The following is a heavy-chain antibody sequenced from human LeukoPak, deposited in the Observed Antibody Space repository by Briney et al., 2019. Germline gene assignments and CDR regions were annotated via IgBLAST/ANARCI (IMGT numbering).Heavy chain of an antibody. V-gene: IGHV3-30-3*01. D-gene: IGHD6-13*01. CDR1: GFTFSSYA. CDR2: ISYDGSNK. Sequence: GRSLRLSCAASGFTFSSYAMHWVRQAPGKGLEWVAVISYDGSNKYYADSVKGRFTISRDNSKNTLYLQMNSLRAEDSAVYYCARDRSGYSSSWYSQFDYWGQGTLVTVSS. J-gene: IGHJ4*02. CDR3: ARDRSGYSSSWYSQFDY.